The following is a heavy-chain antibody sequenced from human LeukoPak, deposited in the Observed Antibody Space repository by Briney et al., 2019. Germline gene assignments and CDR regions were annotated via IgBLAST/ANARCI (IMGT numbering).Heavy chain of an antibody. J-gene: IGHJ5*02. CDR1: GGTFSSYA. Sequence: SVKVSCKASGGTFSSYAISWVRQAPGKGLEWMGGIIPIFGTANYAQKFQGRVTITTDESTSTAYMELSSLRSEDTAVYYCARAQRHVGSTSAWPENWFDHWGQGTLVTVSS. D-gene: IGHD2-2*01. V-gene: IGHV1-69*05. CDR3: ARAQRHVGSTSAWPENWFDH. CDR2: IIPIFGTA.